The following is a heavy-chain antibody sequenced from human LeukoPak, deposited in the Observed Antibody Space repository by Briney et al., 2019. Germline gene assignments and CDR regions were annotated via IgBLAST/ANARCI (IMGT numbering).Heavy chain of an antibody. CDR1: DDSFSSHY. CDR3: ARDLVTVTKGFDI. J-gene: IGHJ3*02. D-gene: IGHD4-17*01. Sequence: PSETLSLTCAVSDDSFSSHYWTWIRQPPGKRLEWTGYISYIGSTNYNPSLKSRVTISIDTSKNQFSLKLSSVTAADTAVYYCARDLVTVTKGFDIWGQGTMVSVSS. V-gene: IGHV4-59*11. CDR2: ISYIGST.